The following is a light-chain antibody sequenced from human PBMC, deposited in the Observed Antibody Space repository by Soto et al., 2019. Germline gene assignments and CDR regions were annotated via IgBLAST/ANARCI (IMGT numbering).Light chain of an antibody. Sequence: QSALTQPASVSGSPGQSITISCTGTSSDVGGYNYVSWYQQHPGKAPKLMIYEVSNRPPGVSNRFSGSKSGNTASLTISGLQAEDEADYYCSSYTSSSFYVFGTGTKVTVL. CDR1: SSDVGGYNY. J-gene: IGLJ1*01. CDR3: SSYTSSSFYV. CDR2: EVS. V-gene: IGLV2-14*01.